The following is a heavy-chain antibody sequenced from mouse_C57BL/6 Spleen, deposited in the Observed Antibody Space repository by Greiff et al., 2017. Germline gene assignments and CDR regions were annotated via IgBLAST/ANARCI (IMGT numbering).Heavy chain of an antibody. CDR3: ARQATGFWNY. D-gene: IGHD1-1*01. J-gene: IGHJ2*01. V-gene: IGHV5-9*01. Sequence: EVQLVESGGGLVKPGGSLKLSCAASGFTFSSYTMSWVRQTPEKRLEWVATISGGGGNTYYPDSVKGRFTISRDNAKNTLYLQMSSLRSEDTALYYCARQATGFWNYWGQGTTLTVSS. CDR1: GFTFSSYT. CDR2: ISGGGGNT.